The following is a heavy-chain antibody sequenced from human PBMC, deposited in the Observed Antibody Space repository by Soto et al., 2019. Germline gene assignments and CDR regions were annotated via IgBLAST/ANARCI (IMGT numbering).Heavy chain of an antibody. Sequence: PSQTLSLTCAISGDSVSSNSAAWNWIRQSPSRGLEWLGRTYYRSKWYNDYAVSVKGRITINPDTSKNQFSLQLNSVTPEDTAVYYCARVTIRVRRAAFDIWGQGTMVTVSS. CDR3: ARVTIRVRRAAFDI. CDR2: TYYRSKWYN. V-gene: IGHV6-1*01. J-gene: IGHJ3*02. CDR1: GDSVSSNSAA. D-gene: IGHD3-10*01.